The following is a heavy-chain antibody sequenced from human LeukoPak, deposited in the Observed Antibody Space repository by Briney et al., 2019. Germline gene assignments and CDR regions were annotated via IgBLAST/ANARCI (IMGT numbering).Heavy chain of an antibody. Sequence: ASVKVSCKASGYTFTTYGISWVRQAPGQGLEWMGWITPYSGNTYYAQKLQGRVTMTTDTSTSTAHMQLRSLRSDDAAVYYCAAPLIGQGVSLGYWGQGTLVTVSS. V-gene: IGHV1-18*01. CDR3: AAPLIGQGVSLGY. CDR2: ITPYSGNT. J-gene: IGHJ4*02. D-gene: IGHD3-16*01. CDR1: GYTFTTYG.